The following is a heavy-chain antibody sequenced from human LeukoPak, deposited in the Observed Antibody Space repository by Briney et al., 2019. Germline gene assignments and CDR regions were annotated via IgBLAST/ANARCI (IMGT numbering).Heavy chain of an antibody. J-gene: IGHJ4*02. V-gene: IGHV3-23*01. Sequence: GGSLRLSCAASGFTFSSYAMSWVRQAPGKGLEWVSAISGSGGSTYYADSVKGRFTISRDNSKNTLYLQMNSLRAEDTAVYYCAKVGGYDWKYGDYAYYFDYWGRGTMVTVSS. CDR2: ISGSGGST. CDR3: AKVGGYDWKYGDYAYYFDY. D-gene: IGHD5-12*01. CDR1: GFTFSSYA.